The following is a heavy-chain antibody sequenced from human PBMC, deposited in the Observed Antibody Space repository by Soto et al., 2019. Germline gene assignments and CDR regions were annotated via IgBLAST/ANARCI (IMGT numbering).Heavy chain of an antibody. Sequence: SGHTLVNPTQTLTLTCTFSGFSLSTSGMCVSWIRQPPGKALEWLALIDWDDDKYYSTSLKTRLTISKDTSKNQVVLTMNNLDPVDTATYYCARILIAAAGRPFYYWGRGTLVTVSS. CDR1: GFSLSTSGMC. CDR3: ARILIAAAGRPFYY. V-gene: IGHV2-70*01. D-gene: IGHD6-13*01. CDR2: IDWDDDK. J-gene: IGHJ4*02.